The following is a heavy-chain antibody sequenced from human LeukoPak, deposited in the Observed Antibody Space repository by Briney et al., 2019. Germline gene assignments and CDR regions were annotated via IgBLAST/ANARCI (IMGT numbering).Heavy chain of an antibody. CDR3: ARGRQDVTMIVVVMTAVSYYLDV. Sequence: SETLSLTCAVYGGSFSGYYWTWIRKTPEKGLEWIGEMNPSGSTNYNPSLKSRVTISLDTFKNQFSLELSSVTAADTAVYYCARGRQDVTMIVVVMTAVSYYLDVWGEGTTVTVS. CDR1: GGSFSGYY. D-gene: IGHD3-22*01. CDR2: MNPSGST. J-gene: IGHJ6*03. V-gene: IGHV4-34*01.